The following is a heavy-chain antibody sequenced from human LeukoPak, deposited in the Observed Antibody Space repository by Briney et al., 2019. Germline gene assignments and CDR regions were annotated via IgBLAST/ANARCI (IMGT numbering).Heavy chain of an antibody. CDR3: ARHYEGAGYYYYYGMDV. D-gene: IGHD1-26*01. Sequence: SETLSLTCTVSSDSVSSSRYFWGWIRQPPGKGLEWIASIYYSGVTYYNPSLESRVTISMHTSKNQFSLRLNSVTAADTAVYYCARHYEGAGYYYYYGMDVWGQGTTVTVSS. CDR2: IYYSGVT. V-gene: IGHV4-39*01. J-gene: IGHJ6*02. CDR1: SDSVSSSRYF.